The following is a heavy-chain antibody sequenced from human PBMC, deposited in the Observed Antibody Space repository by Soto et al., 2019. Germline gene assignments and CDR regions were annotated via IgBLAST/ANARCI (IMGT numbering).Heavy chain of an antibody. Sequence: GGSLRLSAAATVFTFSNAFMSLVRQAPGKGLECDGRIKRNTDGGTTDYASPVKGRFTISRDDSKNTLYLQINSLKTEDTAVYYCTALEYYDISAQDYGGQGTLVTVS. CDR2: IKRNTDGGTT. J-gene: IGHJ4*02. D-gene: IGHD3-22*01. CDR1: VFTFSNAF. V-gene: IGHV3-15*01. CDR3: TALEYYDISAQDY.